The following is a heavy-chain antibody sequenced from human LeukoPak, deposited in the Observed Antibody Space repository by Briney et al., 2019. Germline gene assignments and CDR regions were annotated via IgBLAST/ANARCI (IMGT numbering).Heavy chain of an antibody. J-gene: IGHJ3*02. CDR1: GGSISTYY. D-gene: IGHD3-10*01. CDR3: AKSNGYGLVDI. CDR2: IFYSGST. Sequence: SETLSLTCTVSGGSISTYYWSWIRQPPGKGLEWIGNIFYSGSTYYSPSLKSRVTISLDTSRNQFSLKLNSVTAADTAVYYCAKSNGYGLVDIWGQGTMVTVSS. V-gene: IGHV4-59*12.